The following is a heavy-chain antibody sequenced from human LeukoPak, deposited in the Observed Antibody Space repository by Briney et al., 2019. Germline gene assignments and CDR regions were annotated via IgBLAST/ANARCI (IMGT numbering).Heavy chain of an antibody. CDR1: GYTFTSYY. V-gene: IGHV1-46*01. J-gene: IGHJ4*02. CDR3: ARHYCSGGSCYSGRFDY. D-gene: IGHD2-15*01. Sequence: GASVKVSCKASGYTFTSYYMHWVRQAPGQGLEWMGLINPSGGSTSYAQKFQGRVTMTRDTSTSTVYMELCSLRFEDTAVYYCARHYCSGGSCYSGRFDYWGQGTLVTVSS. CDR2: INPSGGST.